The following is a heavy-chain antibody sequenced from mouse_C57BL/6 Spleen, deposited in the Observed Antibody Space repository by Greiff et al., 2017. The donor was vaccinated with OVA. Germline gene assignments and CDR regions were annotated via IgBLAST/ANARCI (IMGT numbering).Heavy chain of an antibody. CDR2: INPNNGGT. Sequence: VQLQQSGPELVKPGASVKISCKASGYTFTDYYMNWVKQSHGKSLEWIGDINPNNGGTSYNQKFKGKATLTVDKSSSTAYMERRSLTSEDSAVYYCARGRGYDDYAMDYWGQGTSVTVSS. V-gene: IGHV1-26*01. D-gene: IGHD2-14*01. J-gene: IGHJ4*01. CDR1: GYTFTDYY. CDR3: ARGRGYDDYAMDY.